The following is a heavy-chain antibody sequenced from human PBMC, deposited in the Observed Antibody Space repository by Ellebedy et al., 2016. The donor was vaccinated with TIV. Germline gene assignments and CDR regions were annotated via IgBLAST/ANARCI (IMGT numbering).Heavy chain of an antibody. D-gene: IGHD2-15*01. CDR2: IHPGEGST. CDR1: GYTFTNKHY. CDR3: ARTSDCSGGSCNDYYYGMDV. J-gene: IGHJ6*02. V-gene: IGHV1-46*01. Sequence: AASVKVSCKASGYTFTNKHYIHWVRQAPGQGLEWMGIIHPGEGSTNYAQKFQGRVTMTRDPSTSTVYMELSSLRSEDTAVYYCARTSDCSGGSCNDYYYGMDVWGHGTTVTVSS.